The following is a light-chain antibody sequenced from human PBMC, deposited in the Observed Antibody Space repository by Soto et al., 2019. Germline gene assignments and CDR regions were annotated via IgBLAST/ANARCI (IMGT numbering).Light chain of an antibody. CDR3: AAWDDSLNGPV. V-gene: IGLV1-44*01. Sequence: QSVLTQPPSASGTPGQRVPISCSGSNSNIGSYSVNWYRHLPGTAPKLLVFSDDQRPSGVPDRFSGSKSGPSASLAISGLQSEDEADYYCAAWDDSLNGPVFGGGTKVTVL. J-gene: IGLJ2*01. CDR2: SDD. CDR1: NSNIGSYS.